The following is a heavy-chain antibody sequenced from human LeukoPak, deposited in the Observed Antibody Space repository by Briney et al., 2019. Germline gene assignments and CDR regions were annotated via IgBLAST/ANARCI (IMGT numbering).Heavy chain of an antibody. J-gene: IGHJ4*02. V-gene: IGHV4-39*01. CDR3: ARHTRMYSSSSSARFDF. D-gene: IGHD6-6*01. CDR1: GGSISSTTYY. CDR2: IYYSGNT. Sequence: PSETLSLTCIVSGGSISSTTYYWGWIRQPPGKRLEWIGSIYYSGNTYYNPSLKSRVTISIDTSKNQFSLNLNSVTAADTAVYYCARHTRMYSSSSSARFDFWGQGTLVTVSS.